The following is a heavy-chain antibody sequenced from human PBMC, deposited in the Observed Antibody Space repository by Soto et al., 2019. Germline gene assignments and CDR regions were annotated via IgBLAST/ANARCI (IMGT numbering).Heavy chain of an antibody. CDR1: GGSISTYY. V-gene: IGHV4-59*08. Sequence: QVQLQESGPGLVKPSETLSLTCTVSGGSISTYYWSWIRQPPGKGLEWIGYIHYSGSTSYNPSLNSRVTISVDTFKNKFSLKLSSVTAADTAVYYCARQPSADYYYYYMDVWGKGTRVTVSS. J-gene: IGHJ6*03. CDR2: IHYSGST. CDR3: ARQPSADYYYYYMDV.